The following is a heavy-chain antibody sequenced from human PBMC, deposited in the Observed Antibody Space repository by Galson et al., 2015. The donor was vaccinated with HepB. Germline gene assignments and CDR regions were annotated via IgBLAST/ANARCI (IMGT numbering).Heavy chain of an antibody. CDR2: IIPIFPTA. J-gene: IGHJ4*02. D-gene: IGHD3-22*01. CDR3: ARNGRDYYDSSGYWPSFDH. Sequence: SVKVSCKASGGTSSTYAIGWVRQAPGQGLEWMGGIIPIFPTAEYAQKFQGRVNITADESTSTAYMELSSLRSEDTAMYYCARNGRDYYDSSGYWPSFDHWGQGTLVTVSS. CDR1: GGTSSTYA. V-gene: IGHV1-69*13.